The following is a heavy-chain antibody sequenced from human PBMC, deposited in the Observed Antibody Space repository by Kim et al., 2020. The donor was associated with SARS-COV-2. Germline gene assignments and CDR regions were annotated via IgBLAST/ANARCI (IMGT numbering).Heavy chain of an antibody. J-gene: IGHJ4*02. CDR3: ARSTVTSRHFDY. V-gene: IGHV4-39*01. Sequence: SHNPPLKGRVPISGNTSKNPVSLKLSSVTAADTAVYYCARSTVTSRHFDYWGQGTLVTVSS. D-gene: IGHD4-17*01.